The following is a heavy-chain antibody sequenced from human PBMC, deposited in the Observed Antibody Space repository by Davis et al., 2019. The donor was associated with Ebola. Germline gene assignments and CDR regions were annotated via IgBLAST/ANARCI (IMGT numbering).Heavy chain of an antibody. Sequence: ASVKVSCKASGGTFSSYTITWVRHAPGQRLEWMGWINAGNGYTKYSLKFRGRVTITKDTSASTAYMELSSLRSEDTAVYYCARDFAVLVAGTSAGGFDMWGQGTMVTVSS. CDR3: ARDFAVLVAGTSAGGFDM. CDR1: GGTFSSYT. V-gene: IGHV1-3*01. D-gene: IGHD6-19*01. J-gene: IGHJ3*02. CDR2: INAGNGYT.